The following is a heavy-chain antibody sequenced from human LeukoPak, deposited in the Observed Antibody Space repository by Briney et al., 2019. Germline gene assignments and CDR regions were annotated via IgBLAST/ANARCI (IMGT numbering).Heavy chain of an antibody. CDR2: INSDGSST. CDR3: AKELMGFDY. CDR1: GFTFSSYW. V-gene: IGHV3-74*01. J-gene: IGHJ4*02. Sequence: PGGSLRLSCAASGFTFSSYWMHWVRQAPGKGLVWVSRINSDGSSTNYADSVKGRFTISRDNAKNTLYLQMNSLRGEDAAVYYCAKELMGFDYWGQGTLVTVSS. D-gene: IGHD2-8*01.